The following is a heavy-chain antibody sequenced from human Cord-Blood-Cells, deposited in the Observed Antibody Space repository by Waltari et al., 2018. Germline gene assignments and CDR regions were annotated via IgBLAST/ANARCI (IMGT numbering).Heavy chain of an antibody. CDR1: GGSFSGYY. J-gene: IGHJ4*02. CDR2: SNHSGST. V-gene: IGHV4-34*01. CDR3: ARMFKGVAYYFDY. Sequence: QVQLQQWGAGLLKPSETLSLTCAVYGGSFSGYYWSWIRQPPGKGLEWIGESNHSGSTNSTPSLNGRVTISVDTSKNQFSLKLSSVTAADTAVYYCARMFKGVAYYFDYWGQGTLVTVSS. D-gene: IGHD2-8*01.